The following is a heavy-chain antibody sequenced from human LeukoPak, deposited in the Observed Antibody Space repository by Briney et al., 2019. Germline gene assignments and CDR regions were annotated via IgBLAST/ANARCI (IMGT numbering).Heavy chain of an antibody. CDR2: IYAGDSDT. CDR1: GYTFSNYW. CDR3: ARGLGIVIRRHAFDV. D-gene: IGHD1-26*01. Sequence: GESLKISCRSSGYTFSNYWIAWVRQMPGKGLEWMGIIYAGDSDTTYSPSFRGQVTISADKSISTAYLQWGNLKASDTATYFCARGLGIVIRRHAFDVWGQGTMVTVSS. J-gene: IGHJ3*01. V-gene: IGHV5-51*01.